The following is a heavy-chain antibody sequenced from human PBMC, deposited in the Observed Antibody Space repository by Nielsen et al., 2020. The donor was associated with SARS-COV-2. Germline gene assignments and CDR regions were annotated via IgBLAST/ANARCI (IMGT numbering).Heavy chain of an antibody. J-gene: IGHJ4*02. Sequence: VRQAPGKGLEWVSGISWNSGSIGYADSVKGRFTISRDNAKNSLYLQMNSLRAEDTALYYCAKAPWDCSSTSCYVRGAFDYWGQGTLVTVSS. CDR2: ISWNSGSI. V-gene: IGHV3-9*01. CDR3: AKAPWDCSSTSCYVRGAFDY. D-gene: IGHD2-2*01.